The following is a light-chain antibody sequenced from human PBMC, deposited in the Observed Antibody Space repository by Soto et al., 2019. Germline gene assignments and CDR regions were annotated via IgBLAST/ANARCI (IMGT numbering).Light chain of an antibody. V-gene: IGKV3-11*01. CDR3: QQRSNWPPWT. J-gene: IGKJ1*01. Sequence: EIVMTQSPATLSESPGERATLSCRASQSVSSSYLAWYQQKPGQAPRLLIYDASNRATGIPARFSGSGSGTDFTLTISSLEPEDFAVYYCQQRSNWPPWTFGQGTKVDIK. CDR2: DAS. CDR1: QSVSSSY.